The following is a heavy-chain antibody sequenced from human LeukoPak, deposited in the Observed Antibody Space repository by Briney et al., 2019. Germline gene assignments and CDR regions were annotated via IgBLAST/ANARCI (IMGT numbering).Heavy chain of an antibody. V-gene: IGHV4-59*12. CDR1: GGSISSYY. D-gene: IGHD2-2*02. J-gene: IGHJ6*02. Sequence: SETLSLTCTVSGGSISSYYWSWIRQPPGKGLEWIGYIYYSGSTNYNPSLKSRVTISVDTSKNQFSLKLSSVTAADTAVYYCARGSYKRGRRGGMGNYYYGMDVWGQGTTVTVSS. CDR3: ARGSYKRGRRGGMGNYYYGMDV. CDR2: IYYSGST.